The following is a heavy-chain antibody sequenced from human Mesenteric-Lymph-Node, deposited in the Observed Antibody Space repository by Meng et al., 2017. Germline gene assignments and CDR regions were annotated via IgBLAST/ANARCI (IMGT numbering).Heavy chain of an antibody. V-gene: IGHV4-30-4*01. CDR3: ARDRKHYGERGWFDP. Sequence: VQLQDSGPGLVEPSQPLSLTCTVSGGSMSSGNYYWSWIRQPPGKGLEWIGYIYYSGSTYSNASLKSRVTISIDRSKNQFSLKLSSVTAADTAVYYCARDRKHYGERGWFDPWGQGTLVTVSS. J-gene: IGHJ5*02. CDR1: GGSMSSGNYY. D-gene: IGHD4-17*01. CDR2: IYYSGST.